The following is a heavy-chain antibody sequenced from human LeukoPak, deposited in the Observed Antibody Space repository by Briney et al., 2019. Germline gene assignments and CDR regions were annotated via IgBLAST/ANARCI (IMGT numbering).Heavy chain of an antibody. V-gene: IGHV4-59*01. D-gene: IGHD6-13*01. CDR2: IYHSGST. J-gene: IGHJ4*02. Sequence: SETLSLTCSVSGGSISSYYWSWIRQPPGKGLECIGYIYHSGSTNYNPSLKSRVTISVDTSKNQFSLKLTSVTAADTAVYYCARAGAAAGYYFDYWGQGTLVTVSS. CDR1: GGSISSYY. CDR3: ARAGAAAGYYFDY.